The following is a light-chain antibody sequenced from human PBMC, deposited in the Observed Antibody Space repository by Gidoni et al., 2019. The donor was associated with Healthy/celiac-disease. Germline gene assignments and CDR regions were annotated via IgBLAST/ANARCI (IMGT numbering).Light chain of an antibody. CDR2: GAS. Sequence: EIVMTHSPPTLSVSPGERATLSCRASQSVSSNLAWYQQKPGQAPRLLIYGASTRATGIPARFSGSGSGTEFTLTISSLQSEDFAVYYCQQYNNWHPKYTFGQGTKLEMK. CDR3: QQYNNWHPKYT. J-gene: IGKJ2*01. CDR1: QSVSSN. V-gene: IGKV3-15*01.